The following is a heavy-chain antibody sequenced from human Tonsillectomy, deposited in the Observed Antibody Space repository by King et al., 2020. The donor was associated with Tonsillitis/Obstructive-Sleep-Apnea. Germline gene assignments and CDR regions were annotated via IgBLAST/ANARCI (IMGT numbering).Heavy chain of an antibody. CDR2: IYYTGST. CDR1: GGSINTYF. CDR3: ARLGDTVATWGAFDY. D-gene: IGHD4-23*01. V-gene: IGHV4-59*08. Sequence: QLQESGPGLVKPSETLSLTCTVSGGSINTYFWSWIRPPPGKGLEWIGYIYYTGSTNYNPSLKSRVTISVDTSKNQFSLRLSSVTAAETAVDYCARLGDTVATWGAFDYWGQGTLVTVSS. J-gene: IGHJ4*02.